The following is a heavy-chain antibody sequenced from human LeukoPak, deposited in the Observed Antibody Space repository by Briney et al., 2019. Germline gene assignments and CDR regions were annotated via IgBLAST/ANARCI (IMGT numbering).Heavy chain of an antibody. CDR2: IYNGGST. D-gene: IGHD6-19*01. V-gene: IGHV3-66*01. CDR3: ARESRWLAFDD. J-gene: IGHJ4*02. CDR1: GFSVRSNY. Sequence: GGSLRLSCAASGFSVRSNYIAWVRQAPGKGLEWVSVIYNGGSTKYGDSVKDRFTISRDNSKNTLHLQMNSLRAEDTALYYCARESRWLAFDDWGQGALVTVSA.